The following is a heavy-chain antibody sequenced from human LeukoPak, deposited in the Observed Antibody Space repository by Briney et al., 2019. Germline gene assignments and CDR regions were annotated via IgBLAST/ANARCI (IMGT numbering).Heavy chain of an antibody. CDR3: ARDRGGDSFDI. J-gene: IGHJ3*02. D-gene: IGHD2-21*01. CDR1: GDSISRGNYY. CDR2: IHTSGST. Sequence: SQTLSLTCTVSGDSISRGNYYWTWIRQPAGKRLEWIGRIHTSGSTNYNPSLKSQVTISIDTSKNQFSLNLNSVTAADTAVYYCARDRGGDSFDIWGQGKMVTVSS. V-gene: IGHV4-61*02.